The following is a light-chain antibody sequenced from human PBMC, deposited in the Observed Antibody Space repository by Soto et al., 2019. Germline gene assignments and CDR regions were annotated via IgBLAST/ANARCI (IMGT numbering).Light chain of an antibody. CDR1: KSFAINY. CDR2: GAS. CDR3: QQYGGPWT. V-gene: IGKV3-20*01. Sequence: ENVLTQSPGTLSLSPGERATLSCRASKSFAINYLAWHQQKPGQAPRVLIFGASSRASGIPDRFRGSGSGTDFTLTISRLEPEDSAVYYCQQYGGPWTFGQGTKVEIK. J-gene: IGKJ1*01.